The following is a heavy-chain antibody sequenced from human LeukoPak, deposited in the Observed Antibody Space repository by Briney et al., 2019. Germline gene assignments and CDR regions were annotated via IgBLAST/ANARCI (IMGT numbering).Heavy chain of an antibody. CDR3: ARGYGAEGIYDIWSGYYPRHYYYFYGMDV. V-gene: IGHV7-4-1*02. Sequence: ASVKVSCKASGYTFTSYAMNWVRQAPGQGLEWMGWINTNTGNPTYAQGFTGRFVFSLDTSVSTAYLQISSLKAEDTAVYYCARGYGAEGIYDIWSGYYPRHYYYFYGMDVWGQGTTVTVSS. J-gene: IGHJ6*02. CDR2: INTNTGNP. D-gene: IGHD3-3*01. CDR1: GYTFTSYA.